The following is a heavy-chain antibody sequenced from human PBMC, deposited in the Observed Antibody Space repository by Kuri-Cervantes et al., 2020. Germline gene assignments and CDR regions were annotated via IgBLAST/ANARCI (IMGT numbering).Heavy chain of an antibody. CDR1: GYTFTGYY. J-gene: IGHJ4*02. D-gene: IGHD4-11*01. CDR2: INPNSGGT. V-gene: IGHV1-2*02. CDR3: ASVGTVTTTVFDY. Sequence: ASVKVSCKASGYTFTGYYMHWVRQAPGQGLEWMGWINPNSGGTNYAQKVQGRVTMTRDTSISTAYMELSRLRSGDTAVYYCASVGTVTTTVFDYWGQGTLVTVSS.